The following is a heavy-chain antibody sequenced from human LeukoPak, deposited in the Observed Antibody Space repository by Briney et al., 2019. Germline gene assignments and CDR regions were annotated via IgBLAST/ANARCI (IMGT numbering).Heavy chain of an antibody. D-gene: IGHD4-17*01. V-gene: IGHV3-30*04. CDR3: ARDRAMTTVTTGLGWGIDY. Sequence: GGSLRLSCAASGFTFGSYAMHWVRQAPGKGLEWVAVISYDGSNKYYADSVKGRFTISRDNSKNTLYLQMNSLRAEDTAVYYCARDRAMTTVTTGLGWGIDYWGQGTLVTVSS. CDR1: GFTFGSYA. CDR2: ISYDGSNK. J-gene: IGHJ4*02.